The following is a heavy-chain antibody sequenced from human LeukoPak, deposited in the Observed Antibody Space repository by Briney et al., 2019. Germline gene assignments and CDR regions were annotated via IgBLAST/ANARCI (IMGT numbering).Heavy chain of an antibody. CDR1: GGSFSGYY. CDR3: ARHRIQTFFDY. Sequence: SETLSLTCAVYGGSFSGYYWSWIRQPPGKGLEWIGYIYYSGSTNYNPSLKSRVTISVDTSKNQFSLKLSSVTAADTAVYYCARHRIQTFFDYWGQGTLVTVSS. J-gene: IGHJ4*02. CDR2: IYYSGST. D-gene: IGHD5-18*01. V-gene: IGHV4-59*08.